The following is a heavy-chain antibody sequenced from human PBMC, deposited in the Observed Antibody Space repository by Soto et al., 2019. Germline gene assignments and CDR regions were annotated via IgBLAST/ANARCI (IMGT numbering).Heavy chain of an antibody. Sequence: GGSLRLSCAASGFTFSSYSMNWVRQAPGKGLEWVSYISSSSSTIYYADSVKGRFTISRDNAKNSLYLQMNSLRAEDTAVYYCARDLGYSGYDYDYYYYYGMDVWGQGTTVTVSS. CDR2: ISSSSSTI. CDR1: GFTFSSYS. CDR3: ARDLGYSGYDYDYYYYYGMDV. V-gene: IGHV3-48*01. D-gene: IGHD5-12*01. J-gene: IGHJ6*02.